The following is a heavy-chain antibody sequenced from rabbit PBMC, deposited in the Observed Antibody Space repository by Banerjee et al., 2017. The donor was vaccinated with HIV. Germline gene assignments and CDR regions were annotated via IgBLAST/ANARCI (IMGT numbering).Heavy chain of an antibody. V-gene: IGHV1S45*01. Sequence: QEQLKESGGGLVQPGGSLTLSCKASGFDFSTYYINWVRQAPGKGLEWIGYIDPVFGSTYYATWAKGRFTISRTSSTTVTLQMTSLTAADTATYFCARDLAAVTGWNFGLWGPGTLVTVS. J-gene: IGHJ4*01. CDR2: IDPVFGST. CDR3: ARDLAAVTGWNFGL. D-gene: IGHD7-1*01. CDR1: GFDFSTYY.